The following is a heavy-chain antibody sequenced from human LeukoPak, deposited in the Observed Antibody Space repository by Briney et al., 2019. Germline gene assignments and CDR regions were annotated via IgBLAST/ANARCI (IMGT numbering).Heavy chain of an antibody. CDR3: ARDAGYDILTGYPYAFDI. CDR1: GGSISSGGYS. Sequence: SQTLSLTCAVSGGSISSGGYSWSWIRQPPGKGLEWIGYIYHSGSTYYNPSLKSRVTISVDRSKNQFSLKLSSVTAADTAVYYCARDAGYDILTGYPYAFDIWGQGTMVTVSS. V-gene: IGHV4-30-2*01. D-gene: IGHD3-9*01. CDR2: IYHSGST. J-gene: IGHJ3*02.